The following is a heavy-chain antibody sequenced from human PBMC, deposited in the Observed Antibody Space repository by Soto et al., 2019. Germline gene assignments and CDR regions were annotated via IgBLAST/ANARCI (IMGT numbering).Heavy chain of an antibody. CDR2: IYYSGST. J-gene: IGHJ4*02. CDR1: GGSISSGGYY. D-gene: IGHD3-16*01. Sequence: SETLSLTCTVSGGSISSGGYYWSWIRQHPGKGLEWIGYIYYSGSTYYNPSLKSRVTISVDTSKNQFSLKLSSVTAADTAVYYCARVNAYYFDYWGQGTLVTVSS. V-gene: IGHV4-31*03. CDR3: ARVNAYYFDY.